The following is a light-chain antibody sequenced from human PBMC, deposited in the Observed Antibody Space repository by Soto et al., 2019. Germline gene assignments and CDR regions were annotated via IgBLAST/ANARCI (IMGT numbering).Light chain of an antibody. CDR3: QQYNNWPPVT. CDR1: QSVSNN. CDR2: GAS. V-gene: IGKV3-15*01. Sequence: EIVRTQSPATLSVSPGERATLSCRASQSVSNNLAWDQQKPGQTPRLLIYGASTRATGIPVRFSGSGSGTEFTLTISSLQSEDFAVYYCQQYNNWPPVTFGQGTKLEIK. J-gene: IGKJ2*01.